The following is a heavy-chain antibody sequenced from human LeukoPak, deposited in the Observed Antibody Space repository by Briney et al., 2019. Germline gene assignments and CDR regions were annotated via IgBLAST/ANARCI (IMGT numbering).Heavy chain of an antibody. CDR2: IYYSGST. V-gene: IGHV4-59*12. CDR1: GGSISSYY. J-gene: IGHJ4*02. D-gene: IGHD5-18*01. Sequence: PSETLSLTCTVSGGSISSYYWSWIRQPPGKGLEWIGYIYYSGSTNYNPSLKSRVTISVDTSKNQFSLKLSSVTAADTAVYYCARRYSYGSPLNYWGQGTLVTVSS. CDR3: ARRYSYGSPLNY.